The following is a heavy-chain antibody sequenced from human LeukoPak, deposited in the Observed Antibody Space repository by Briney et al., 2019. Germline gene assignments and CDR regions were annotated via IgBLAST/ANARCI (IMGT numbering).Heavy chain of an antibody. Sequence: SETLSLTCAVYGGSFSGYYWSWIRQPPGKGLEWIGEINHSGSTNYNPSLKSRVTISVDTSKNQFSLNLTSVTAADTALYFCARHDPIVGTPDAFDIWGQGTMVTVSS. V-gene: IGHV4-34*01. D-gene: IGHD1-26*01. CDR3: ARHDPIVGTPDAFDI. J-gene: IGHJ3*02. CDR2: INHSGST. CDR1: GGSFSGYY.